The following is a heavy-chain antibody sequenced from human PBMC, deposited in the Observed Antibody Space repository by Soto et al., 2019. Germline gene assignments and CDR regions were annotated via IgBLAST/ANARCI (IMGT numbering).Heavy chain of an antibody. CDR3: ARQVEPTARAPSSVTAL. Sequence: VRRAPGRGLVWVSRINSDGSSSAYADAVKGRFTISRDNAKNTLYLQMNSLRGEDTAVYYCARQVEPTARAPSSVTALWGNGTT. V-gene: IGHV3-74*01. CDR2: INSDGSSS. D-gene: IGHD1-26*01. J-gene: IGHJ6*03.